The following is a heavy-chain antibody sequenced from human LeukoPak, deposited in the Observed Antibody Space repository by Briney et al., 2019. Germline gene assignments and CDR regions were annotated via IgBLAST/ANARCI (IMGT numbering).Heavy chain of an antibody. J-gene: IGHJ4*02. V-gene: IGHV3-48*01. CDR1: GFTFGDYA. CDR3: ARESVAGGGVYFDY. CDR2: ISSSSSTM. D-gene: IGHD6-19*01. Sequence: GGSLRLSCTASGFTFGDYAMSWVRQAPGKGLEWVSYISSSSSTMYYADSVKGRFTISRDNAKNSLYLQMNSLRAEDTAVYYCARESVAGGGVYFDYWGQGTLVTVSS.